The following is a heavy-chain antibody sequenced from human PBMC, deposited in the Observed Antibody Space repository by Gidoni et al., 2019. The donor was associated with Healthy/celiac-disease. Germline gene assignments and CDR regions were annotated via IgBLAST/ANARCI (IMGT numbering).Heavy chain of an antibody. J-gene: IGHJ4*02. CDR1: GFTVSSNY. D-gene: IGHD3-16*01. CDR2: IYSGGRT. Sequence: EVQLVESGGGLFQPGGSLRLSCAASGFTVSSNYMSWVRKAPGKGLEWVSVIYSGGRTYYADSVKGRFTISRDNSKNTLYLQMNSLRAEDTAVYYCARDTSPRELGSFDYWGQGTLVTVSS. CDR3: ARDTSPRELGSFDY. V-gene: IGHV3-66*01.